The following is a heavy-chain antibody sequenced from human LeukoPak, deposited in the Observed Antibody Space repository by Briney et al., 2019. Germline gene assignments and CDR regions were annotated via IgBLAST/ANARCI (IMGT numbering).Heavy chain of an antibody. D-gene: IGHD3-10*01. Sequence: SETLSLTCAVSGGSISSGGYSWSWIRQPPGKGLEWIGYIYHSGSTYYNPSLKSRVTISVDRSKNQFSLKLSSVTAADTAVYYCARGGDHAVDYWGQETLVTVSS. V-gene: IGHV4-30-2*01. CDR2: IYHSGST. J-gene: IGHJ4*02. CDR1: GGSISSGGYS. CDR3: ARGGDHAVDY.